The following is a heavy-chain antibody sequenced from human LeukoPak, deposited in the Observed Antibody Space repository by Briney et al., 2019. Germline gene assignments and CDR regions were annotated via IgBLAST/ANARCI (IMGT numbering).Heavy chain of an antibody. Sequence: GGSLRLSCAASGFTFSSYEMNGVRQAPGKGLEWVSYISSSGSTIYYADSVKGRFTISRDNAKNSLYLQMNSLRAEDTAVYYCARSQLIAVAGTTAYYGMDVWGQGTTVTVSS. CDR3: ARSQLIAVAGTTAYYGMDV. V-gene: IGHV3-48*03. D-gene: IGHD6-19*01. CDR2: ISSSGSTI. J-gene: IGHJ6*02. CDR1: GFTFSSYE.